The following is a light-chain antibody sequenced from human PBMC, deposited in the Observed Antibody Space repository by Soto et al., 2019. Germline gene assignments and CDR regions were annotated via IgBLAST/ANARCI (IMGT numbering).Light chain of an antibody. V-gene: IGKV3-15*01. J-gene: IGKJ2*01. CDR3: QQYNNWPPYT. CDR2: GAS. Sequence: EIVMTQSPATLSVSPGERATRSCRASQSVSSNLAWYQQKPGQAPRLLIYGASTRATGIPARFSGSGSGTEFTLSISSLQSEDFAVYYCQQYNNWPPYTFGQGNKLEIQ. CDR1: QSVSSN.